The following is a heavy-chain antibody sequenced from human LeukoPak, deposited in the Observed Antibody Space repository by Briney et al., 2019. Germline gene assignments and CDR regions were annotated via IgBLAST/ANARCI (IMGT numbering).Heavy chain of an antibody. CDR1: GGSISSYY. CDR2: IYYSGST. J-gene: IGHJ4*02. Sequence: SETLSLTCTVSGGSISSYYWGWIRQPPGKGLEWIGSIYYSGSTYYNPSLKSRVTISVDTSKNQFSLKLSSVTAADTAVYYCATLTLNPTYYWGQGTLVTVSS. CDR3: ATLTLNPTYY. V-gene: IGHV4-39*01. D-gene: IGHD1-1*01.